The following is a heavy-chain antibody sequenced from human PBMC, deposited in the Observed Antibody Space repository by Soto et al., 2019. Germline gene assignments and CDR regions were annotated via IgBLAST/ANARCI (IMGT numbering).Heavy chain of an antibody. D-gene: IGHD4-17*01. CDR1: GFTFSSYS. Sequence: GGSLRLSCAASGFTFSSYSMNWVRQAPGKGLEWVSSISSSSSYIYYADSVKGRFTISRDNAKNSLYLQMNSLRAEDTAVYYCARASDYGISSYYYYMDVWGKGTTVTVSS. J-gene: IGHJ6*03. CDR3: ARASDYGISSYYYYMDV. CDR2: ISSSSSYI. V-gene: IGHV3-21*01.